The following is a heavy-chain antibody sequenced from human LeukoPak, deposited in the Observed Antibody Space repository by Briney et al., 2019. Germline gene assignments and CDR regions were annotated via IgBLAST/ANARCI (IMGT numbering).Heavy chain of an antibody. CDR2: ISYDGSNK. CDR1: GFTFSSYA. V-gene: IGHV3-30-3*01. D-gene: IGHD1-26*01. Sequence: PGRSLRLSCAASGFTFSSYAIHWVRQAPGKGLEWVAVISYDGSNKYYADSVKGRFTISRDNSKNTLYLQMNSLKTEDTAVYYCTTEFEGSGSAFDIWGQGTMVIVSS. CDR3: TTEFEGSGSAFDI. J-gene: IGHJ3*02.